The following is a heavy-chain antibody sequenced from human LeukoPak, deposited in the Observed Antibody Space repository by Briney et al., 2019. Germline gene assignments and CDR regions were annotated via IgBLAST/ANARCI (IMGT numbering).Heavy chain of an antibody. CDR3: ARLPPPPVLRFLEWLPIDY. CDR2: IYPGDSDT. J-gene: IGHJ4*02. CDR1: GYSFTSYW. Sequence: GESLKISCKGSGYSFTSYWIGWVRQMPGKGLEWMGIIYPGDSDTRYSPSFQGQVTISADKSIGTAYLQWSSLKASDTAMYYCARLPPPPVLRFLEWLPIDYWGQGTLVTVSS. D-gene: IGHD3-3*01. V-gene: IGHV5-51*01.